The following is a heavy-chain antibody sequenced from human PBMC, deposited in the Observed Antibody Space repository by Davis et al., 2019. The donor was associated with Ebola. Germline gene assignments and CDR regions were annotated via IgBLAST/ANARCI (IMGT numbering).Heavy chain of an antibody. D-gene: IGHD6-19*01. CDR2: IWYDGSNK. Sequence: PGGSLRLSCAASGFTFSSYGMHWVRQAPGKGLEWVAVIWYDGSNKYYADSVKGRFTISRDNSKNTLYLQMNSLRAEDTAVYYCARDSVAGTEGVYWGQGTLVTVSS. J-gene: IGHJ4*02. V-gene: IGHV3-33*01. CDR3: ARDSVAGTEGVY. CDR1: GFTFSSYG.